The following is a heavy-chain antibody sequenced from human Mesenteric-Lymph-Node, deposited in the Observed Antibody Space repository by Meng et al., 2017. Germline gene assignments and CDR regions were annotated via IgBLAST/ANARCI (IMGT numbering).Heavy chain of an antibody. D-gene: IGHD2-21*01. V-gene: IGHV4-34*01. Sequence: QGLLLPGAAGLLKPSETLSLPCAVYGGSFSGYYWSWIRQPPGKGLEWIGYIHHSGSAYYNPSLKSRVSISVDTSKNQFSLNLNSMTAADTAVYYCASFDHIPRRNYFDYWGQGTLVTVSS. CDR3: ASFDHIPRRNYFDY. CDR2: IHHSGSA. CDR1: GGSFSGYY. J-gene: IGHJ4*02.